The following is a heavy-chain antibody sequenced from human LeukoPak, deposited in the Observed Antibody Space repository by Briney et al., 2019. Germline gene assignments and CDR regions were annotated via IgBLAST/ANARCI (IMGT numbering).Heavy chain of an antibody. D-gene: IGHD6-13*01. J-gene: IGHJ4*02. V-gene: IGHV3-21*01. CDR3: ARKYSSTYFDY. CDR2: ISSSSSYI. CDR1: GFTFSSYS. Sequence: GGSLRLSCAASGFTFSSYSMNWVRQAPGKGLEWVSSISSSSSYIYYADSVKGRFTIPRDSAKNSLYLQMNSLRAEDTAVYYCARKYSSTYFDYWGQGTLVTVSS.